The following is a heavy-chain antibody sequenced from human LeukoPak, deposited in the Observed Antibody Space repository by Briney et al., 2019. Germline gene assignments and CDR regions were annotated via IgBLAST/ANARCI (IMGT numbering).Heavy chain of an antibody. Sequence: EPSETLSLTCTVSVYSISSGYYWGWIRQPPGKGLEWIGSIHHSGITYYNPSLKSRVTISVDTSKNQFSLRVDSVTAADTAVYYCARDLYDDNRCFDFWGQGILVTVSS. CDR1: VYSISSGYY. V-gene: IGHV4-38-2*02. CDR2: IHHSGIT. CDR3: ARDLYDDNRCFDF. D-gene: IGHD1-14*01. J-gene: IGHJ4*02.